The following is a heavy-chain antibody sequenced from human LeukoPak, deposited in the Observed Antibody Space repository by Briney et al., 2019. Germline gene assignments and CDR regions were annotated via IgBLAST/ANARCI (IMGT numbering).Heavy chain of an antibody. V-gene: IGHV3-7*01. J-gene: IGHJ4*02. CDR1: GFTFSSYW. CDR3: ARVGLSWSPLSQYYFDY. CDR2: IKQDGSEK. Sequence: GGSLRLSCAASGFTFSSYWMSWVRQAPGKGLEWVANIKQDGSEKYYVDSVKGRFTISGDNAKNSLYLQMNSLRAEDTAVYYCARVGLSWSPLSQYYFDYWGQGTLVTVSS.